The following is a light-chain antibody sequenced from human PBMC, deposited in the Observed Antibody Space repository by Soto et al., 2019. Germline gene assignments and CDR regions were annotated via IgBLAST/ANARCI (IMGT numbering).Light chain of an antibody. CDR3: QQYNSYPGT. CDR2: KAS. CDR1: QSISSW. V-gene: IGKV1-5*03. Sequence: DIPMTQSPSTLSASVGDRVTITCRASQSISSWLAWYQQKKGQAPKLLIYKASSLESGVPSRFSGSGSGTEFTLTISSLEPDDFATYFCQQYNSYPGTFGQGTKVEIK. J-gene: IGKJ1*01.